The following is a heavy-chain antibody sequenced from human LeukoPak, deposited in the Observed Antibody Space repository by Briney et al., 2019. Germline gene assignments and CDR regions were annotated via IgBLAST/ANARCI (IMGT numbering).Heavy chain of an antibody. CDR1: RFTFSIYT. CDR2: TSYDESNK. D-gene: IGHD3-10*01. Sequence: GGSLRLSCAASRFTFSIYTMVWLRQPPGKGLVWVAVTSYDESNKYYADSVKGRFTISRDNSNNTLYLQMNSLRPEDTAVYYCARDWGVDSWGQGTLVTVSS. V-gene: IGHV3-30*03. J-gene: IGHJ4*02. CDR3: ARDWGVDS.